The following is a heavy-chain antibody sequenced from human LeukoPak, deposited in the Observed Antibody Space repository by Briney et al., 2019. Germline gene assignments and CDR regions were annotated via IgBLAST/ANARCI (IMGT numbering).Heavy chain of an antibody. D-gene: IGHD6-13*01. CDR1: GFTFSSYW. Sequence: GGSLRLSCAASGFTFSSYWMTWVRQAPGKGLELVAIIDQDGSEKYYVDSLKGRFTISRDNARNSLYLQMNSLGAEDTAVYYCARRGTSSSWAHFDYWGQGTLVTVSS. CDR3: ARRGTSSSWAHFDY. J-gene: IGHJ4*02. CDR2: IDQDGSEK. V-gene: IGHV3-7*05.